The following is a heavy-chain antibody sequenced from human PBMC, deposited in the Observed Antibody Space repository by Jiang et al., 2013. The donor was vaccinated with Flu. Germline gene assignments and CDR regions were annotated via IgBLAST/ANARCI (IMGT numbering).Heavy chain of an antibody. J-gene: IGHJ4*02. CDR2: IYHSGST. V-gene: IGHV4-38-2*01. D-gene: IGHD1-1*01. CDR3: ATCERGHKFDY. CDR1: GYSISSGYY. Sequence: GPGLVKPSETLSLTCAVSGYSISSGYYWGWIRQPPGKGLEWIGSIYHSGSTYYNPSLKSRVTISVDTSKNQFSLKLSSVTAADTAVYYCATCERGHKFDYWGQGTLVTVSS.